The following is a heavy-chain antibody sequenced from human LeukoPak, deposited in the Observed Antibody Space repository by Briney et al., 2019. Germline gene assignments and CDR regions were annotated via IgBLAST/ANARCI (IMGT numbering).Heavy chain of an antibody. J-gene: IGHJ3*02. D-gene: IGHD3-3*01. CDR2: ISSSSSYI. V-gene: IGHV3-21*01. CDR3: ASQLLEWLSYDAFDI. Sequence: PGGSLRLSCAASGFTFSSYSMNWVRQAPGKGLEWVSSISSSSSYIYYADSVKGRFTISRDNAKNSLYLQMNSLRAEDTAVYYCASQLLEWLSYDAFDIWGQGQWSPSLQ. CDR1: GFTFSSYS.